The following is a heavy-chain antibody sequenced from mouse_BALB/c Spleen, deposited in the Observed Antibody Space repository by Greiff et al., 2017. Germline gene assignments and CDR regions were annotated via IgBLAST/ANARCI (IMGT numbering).Heavy chain of an antibody. V-gene: IGHV1-7*01. D-gene: IGHD2-4*01. CDR3: ARGDYHYAMDY. CDR1: GYTFTSYW. Sequence: VQLQQSGAELAKPGASVKMSCKASGYTFTSYWMHWVKQRPGQGLEWIGYINPSTGYTEYNQKFKDKATLTADKSSSTAYMQLSSLTSEDSAVYYCARGDYHYAMDYWGQGTSVTVSS. CDR2: INPSTGYT. J-gene: IGHJ4*01.